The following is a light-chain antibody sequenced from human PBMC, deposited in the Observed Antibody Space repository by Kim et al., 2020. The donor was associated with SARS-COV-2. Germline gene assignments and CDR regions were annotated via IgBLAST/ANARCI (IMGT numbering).Light chain of an antibody. CDR1: QSVSRTY. J-gene: IGKJ5*01. Sequence: SPGERATHSCRASQSVSRTYLGWYQQMPGQAPSLLIYGASNRAPGIPDRFIGSGSGTDFTLTISRLEPEDFAVYFCQQYGSPPITFGPGTRLEIK. CDR2: GAS. V-gene: IGKV3-20*01. CDR3: QQYGSPPIT.